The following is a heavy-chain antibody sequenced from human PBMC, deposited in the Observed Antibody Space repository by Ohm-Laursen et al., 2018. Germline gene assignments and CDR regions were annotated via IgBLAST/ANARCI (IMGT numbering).Heavy chain of an antibody. CDR3: AKESLSGSYSY. CDR2: ISDHGSNI. J-gene: IGHJ4*02. V-gene: IGHV3-30*18. CDR1: GFTFSTYG. D-gene: IGHD3-10*01. Sequence: SLRLSCAASGFTFSTYGMHWVRQAPGKGLDWVALISDHGSNIYYADSVKGRFTISRDNSKNTLYLQMNSLRAEDTALYYCAKESLSGSYSYWGQGTLVTVSS.